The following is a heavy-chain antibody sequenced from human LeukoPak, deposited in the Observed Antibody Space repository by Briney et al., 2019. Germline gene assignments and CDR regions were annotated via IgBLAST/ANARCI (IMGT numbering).Heavy chain of an antibody. V-gene: IGHV3-9*01. D-gene: IGHD4-17*01. CDR2: ISWNSGSI. J-gene: IGHJ4*02. CDR3: AKDDDDTTTVITFDY. Sequence: GGSLRLSCAASGFTFDDYAMHWVRQAPGKGLEWVSGISWNSGSIGYADSVKGRFTISRDNAKNSLYLQMNSLRAEDTALYYCAKDDDDTTTVITFDYWGQGTLVTVSS. CDR1: GFTFDDYA.